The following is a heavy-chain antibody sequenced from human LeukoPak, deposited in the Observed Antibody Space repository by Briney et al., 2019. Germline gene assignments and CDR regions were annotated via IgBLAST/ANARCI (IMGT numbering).Heavy chain of an antibody. D-gene: IGHD6-6*01. J-gene: IGHJ3*02. V-gene: IGHV3-64*01. CDR2: ISSNGGST. Sequence: GSLRLSCAASGFTFSSYAMHWVRQAPGKGLEYVSAISSNGGSTYYANSVKGRFTISRDNSKNTLYLQMGSLRAQDMAVYYCARAPSWGSSSYAFDIWGQGTMVTVSS. CDR3: ARAPSWGSSSYAFDI. CDR1: GFTFSSYA.